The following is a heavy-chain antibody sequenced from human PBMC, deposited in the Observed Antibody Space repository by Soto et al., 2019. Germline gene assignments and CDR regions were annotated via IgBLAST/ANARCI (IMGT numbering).Heavy chain of an antibody. CDR3: ARASTTVTTLDY. Sequence: SETLSLTCAVSGGSISSGGYSWSWIRQPPGKGLEWIGYMYHSGSTYYNPSLKSRVTISIDRSKNQFSLKLSSATAADTAVYYCARASTTVTTLDYWGQGTLVTVSS. CDR1: GGSISSGGYS. CDR2: MYHSGST. V-gene: IGHV4-30-2*01. J-gene: IGHJ4*02. D-gene: IGHD4-17*01.